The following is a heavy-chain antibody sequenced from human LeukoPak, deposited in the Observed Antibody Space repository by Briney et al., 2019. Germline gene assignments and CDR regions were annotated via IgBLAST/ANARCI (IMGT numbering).Heavy chain of an antibody. CDR3: ARDAIAAAGTYGMDV. V-gene: IGHV3-7*03. D-gene: IGHD6-13*01. CDR2: IKQDGCEK. Sequence: GGSLRLSCAASGFTFSSYWMSWVRQAPGKGLEWVANIKQDGCEKYYVDSVKGRFTISRDNAKNSLYLQMNSLRAEDTAVYYCARDAIAAAGTYGMDVWGKGTTVTVSS. CDR1: GFTFSSYW. J-gene: IGHJ6*04.